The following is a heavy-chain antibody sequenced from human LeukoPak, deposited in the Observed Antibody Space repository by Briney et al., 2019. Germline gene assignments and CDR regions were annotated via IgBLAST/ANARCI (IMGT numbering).Heavy chain of an antibody. CDR2: IIPIFGIA. J-gene: IGHJ3*02. Sequence: SVKVSCKASGGTFSSYAISWVRQAPGQGLEWMGGIIPIFGIANYAQKFQGRVTITADESTSTAYMELSSLRSEDTVVYYCARDGDDFWSGYLDAFDIWGQGTMVTVSS. D-gene: IGHD3-3*01. CDR3: ARDGDDFWSGYLDAFDI. V-gene: IGHV1-69*13. CDR1: GGTFSSYA.